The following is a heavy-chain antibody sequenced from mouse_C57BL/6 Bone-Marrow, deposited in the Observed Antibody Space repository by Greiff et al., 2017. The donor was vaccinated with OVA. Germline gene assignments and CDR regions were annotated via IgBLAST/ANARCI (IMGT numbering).Heavy chain of an antibody. CDR1: GYTFTSYV. D-gene: IGHD1-1*01. J-gene: IGHJ1*03. V-gene: IGHV1-14*01. Sequence: EVKVVESGPELVKPGASVKMSCKASGYTFTSYVMHWVKQKPGQGLEWIGYIYPYNDGTKYNEKFKGKATLTSDKSSSTAYMELSSLTSEDSAVYYCARSGYYGSSFWYFDVWGTGTTVTVSS. CDR2: IYPYNDGT. CDR3: ARSGYYGSSFWYFDV.